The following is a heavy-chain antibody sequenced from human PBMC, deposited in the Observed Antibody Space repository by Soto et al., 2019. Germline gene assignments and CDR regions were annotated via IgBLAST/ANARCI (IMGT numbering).Heavy chain of an antibody. CDR3: ARSVFGSGSYSDA. CDR1: GYTFTNYD. Sequence: QVQLEQSGAEVKKPGASVKVSCKASGYTFTNYDINWVRQAPGQGLEWMGWMNPNSGNTGYTQNFQVRVSVNSDTCISTGDVELSSQTSEDTGVYYCARSVFGSGSYSDAWGQGTQVTGS. D-gene: IGHD3-10*01. V-gene: IGHV1-8*01. J-gene: IGHJ4*02. CDR2: MNPNSGNT.